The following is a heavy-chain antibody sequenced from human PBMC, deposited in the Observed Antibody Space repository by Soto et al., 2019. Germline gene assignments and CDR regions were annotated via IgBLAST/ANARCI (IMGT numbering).Heavy chain of an antibody. V-gene: IGHV1-46*01. Sequence: ASVKVSCKASGYTFTSYYLHWVRQAPGQGLEWVGIINPSGSSSYAQKFQGRVTITRDTSASTAYMELSSLRSEDTAVYYCARSIVVVTAADYWGQGTLVTVSS. J-gene: IGHJ4*02. CDR3: ARSIVVVTAADY. D-gene: IGHD2-21*02. CDR2: INPSGSS. CDR1: GYTFTSYY.